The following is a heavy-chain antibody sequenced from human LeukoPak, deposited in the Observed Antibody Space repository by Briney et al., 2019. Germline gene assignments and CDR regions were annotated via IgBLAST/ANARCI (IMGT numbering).Heavy chain of an antibody. CDR1: GYTFTSYY. CDR2: INPSGGST. J-gene: IGHJ6*02. D-gene: IGHD5-18*01. V-gene: IGHV1-46*01. CDR3: ARDRVGEDTAMVTPEYYYYYYGMDV. Sequence: ASVKVSCKASGYTFTSYYMHWVRQAPGQGLEWMGIINPSGGSTSCARKFQGRVTMTRDTSTSTVYMELSSLRSEDTAVYYCARDRVGEDTAMVTPEYYYYYYGMDVWGQGTTVTVSS.